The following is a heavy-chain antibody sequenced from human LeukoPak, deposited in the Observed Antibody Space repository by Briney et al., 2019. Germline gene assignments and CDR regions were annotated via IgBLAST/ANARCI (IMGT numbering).Heavy chain of an antibody. CDR1: GFTFNSYW. J-gene: IGHJ4*02. CDR3: AKELDTMFFDY. Sequence: GGSLRLSCTASGFTFNSYWMQWFRQDPGKGLVWVSLAGWAGGTTFYSDSVRGRFTISRDSGRKSVYLQMNSLTTDDTAFYFCAKELDTMFFDYWGQGALVTVSS. CDR2: AGWAGGTT. V-gene: IGHV3-43*01. D-gene: IGHD3-10*02.